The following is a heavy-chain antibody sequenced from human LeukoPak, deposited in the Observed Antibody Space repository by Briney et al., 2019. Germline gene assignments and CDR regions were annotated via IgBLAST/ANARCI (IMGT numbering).Heavy chain of an antibody. CDR3: AKGAGPAPTIDDFFQH. D-gene: IGHD3-9*01. Sequence: GGSLRLSCAASGFTFDDYTMHWVRQAPGKGLEWVSLISWDGGSTYYADSMKGRFTISRDNSKNSLYLQMNSLRTEDTALYYCAKGAGPAPTIDDFFQHWGQGTLVTVSS. CDR2: ISWDGGST. V-gene: IGHV3-43*01. CDR1: GFTFDDYT. J-gene: IGHJ1*01.